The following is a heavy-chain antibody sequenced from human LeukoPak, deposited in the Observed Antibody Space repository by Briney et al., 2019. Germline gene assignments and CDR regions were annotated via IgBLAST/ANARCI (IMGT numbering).Heavy chain of an antibody. V-gene: IGHV4-59*01. Sequence: SETLSLTCTVSGGSISSYHWNWIRQPPGKGLEWIGYIYYSGSTNYNPSLKSRLTISVDTSKNQFSLKLSSVTAADTAVYYGARGPRISLVRGALELDYWGQGTLVTVSS. CDR2: IYYSGST. CDR3: ARGPRISLVRGALELDY. CDR1: GGSISSYH. D-gene: IGHD3-10*01. J-gene: IGHJ4*02.